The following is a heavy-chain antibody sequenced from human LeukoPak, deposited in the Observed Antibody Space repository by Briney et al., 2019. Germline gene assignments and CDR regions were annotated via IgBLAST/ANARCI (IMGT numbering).Heavy chain of an antibody. CDR2: IYISGST. D-gene: IGHD3-22*01. J-gene: IGHJ6*02. CDR1: GGSISSYY. V-gene: IGHV4-4*07. CDR3: ARDIHSSGYYYSYYGMDV. Sequence: PSETLSLTWTVAGGSISSYYSSWIRHPAGKGREWIGRIYISGSTNYNPSLKSRVTMSVDTSKNQFSLKLSSVTAADTAVYYCARDIHSSGYYYSYYGMDVWGQGTTVTVSS.